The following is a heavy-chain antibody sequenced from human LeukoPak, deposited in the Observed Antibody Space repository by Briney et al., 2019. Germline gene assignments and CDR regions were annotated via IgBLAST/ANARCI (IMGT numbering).Heavy chain of an antibody. CDR3: ARDLWEQWLVRARVSLDY. J-gene: IGHJ4*02. Sequence: GGSLRLSCAASGFTFSSYWMSWVRQAPGKGLEWVAHIKQDGSEKYYVDSVKGRFTISRDNAKNSLYLQMNSLRAEDTAVYYCARDLWEQWLVRARVSLDYWGQGTLVTVSS. CDR2: IKQDGSEK. D-gene: IGHD6-19*01. CDR1: GFTFSSYW. V-gene: IGHV3-7*01.